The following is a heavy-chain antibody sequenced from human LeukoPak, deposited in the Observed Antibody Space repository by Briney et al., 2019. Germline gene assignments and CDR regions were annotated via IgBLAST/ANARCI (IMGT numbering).Heavy chain of an antibody. Sequence: SETLSLTCTVSGGSISSSSYYWGWIRQPPGKGLEWIGSIYYSGSTYYNPSLKSRVTISVDTSKNQFSLKLSSVTAADAAVYYCARRIRGSGWYVDYWGQGTLVTVSS. V-gene: IGHV4-39*01. CDR3: ARRIRGSGWYVDY. D-gene: IGHD6-19*01. J-gene: IGHJ4*02. CDR1: GGSISSSSYY. CDR2: IYYSGST.